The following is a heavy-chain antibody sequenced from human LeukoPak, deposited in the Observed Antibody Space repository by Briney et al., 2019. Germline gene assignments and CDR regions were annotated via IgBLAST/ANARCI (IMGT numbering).Heavy chain of an antibody. CDR2: INPNSGGT. CDR1: GYTFTGYY. J-gene: IGHJ5*02. Sequence: ASVKVSCKASGYTFTGYYMHWVRQAPGQGLEWMGRINPNSGGTNYAQKFQGSVTMTRDTSISTAYMELSRLRSDDTAVYYCARVSGRGNWFDPWGQGTLVTVSS. D-gene: IGHD2/OR15-2a*01. V-gene: IGHV1-2*06. CDR3: ARVSGRGNWFDP.